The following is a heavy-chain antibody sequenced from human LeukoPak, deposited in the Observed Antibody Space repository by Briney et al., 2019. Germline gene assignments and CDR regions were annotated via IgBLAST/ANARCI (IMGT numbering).Heavy chain of an antibody. D-gene: IGHD6-13*01. V-gene: IGHV3-23*01. Sequence: PGGSLRLSCAASGFTFSSYAMYWVRQAPGMGLEWVSIISDSGGSTQYADSVKGRFTISRDNAKNSLYLQMNSLRDEDTAVYYCAGLHYSSSWNERDYWGQGTLVTVSS. CDR2: ISDSGGST. CDR1: GFTFSSYA. J-gene: IGHJ4*02. CDR3: AGLHYSSSWNERDY.